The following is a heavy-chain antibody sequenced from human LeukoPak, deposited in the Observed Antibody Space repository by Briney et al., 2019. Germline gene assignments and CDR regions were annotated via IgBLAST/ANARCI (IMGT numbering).Heavy chain of an antibody. J-gene: IGHJ4*02. CDR1: GGSFSGYY. V-gene: IGHV4-34*01. Sequence: SETLSLTCAVYGGSFSGYYWSWIRQPPGKGLEWIGEINHSVRTNYNPSPKSRVTISVDTSKNQFSLRRSSVTAADTAGEYWARVSTYDYGSGTLVYWGQRTLVTVSS. CDR2: INHSVRT. CDR3: ARVSTYDYGSGTLVY. D-gene: IGHD3-10*01.